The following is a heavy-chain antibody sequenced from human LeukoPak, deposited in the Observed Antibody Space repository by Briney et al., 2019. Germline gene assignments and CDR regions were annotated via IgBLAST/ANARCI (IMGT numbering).Heavy chain of an antibody. CDR3: ARDDILTGHPWKY. CDR2: ISSSSSYI. D-gene: IGHD3-9*01. Sequence: SGGSLRLSCAASGFTFSSYSMNWVRQAPGKGLEWVSSISSSSSYIDYADSVKGRFTISRDNAKNSLYLQMNSLRAEDTAVYYCARDDILTGHPWKYWGQGTLVTVSS. V-gene: IGHV3-21*01. J-gene: IGHJ4*02. CDR1: GFTFSSYS.